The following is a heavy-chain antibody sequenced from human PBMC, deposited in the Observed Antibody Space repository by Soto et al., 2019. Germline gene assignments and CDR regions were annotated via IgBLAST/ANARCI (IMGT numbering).Heavy chain of an antibody. CDR1: GFSFNTYG. J-gene: IGHJ6*02. CDR2: MSYDGSEK. Sequence: PXVSLRLSCIACGFSFNTYGMHWVRQAPGRGLEWVAAMSYDGSEKYYADSMEGRFTISRDNSKNTLYLEMNNLRLEDTAVYYCSKDGTVCGSKSCLSMDVWGQGTTVTVSS. V-gene: IGHV3-30*18. D-gene: IGHD1-1*01. CDR3: SKDGTVCGSKSCLSMDV.